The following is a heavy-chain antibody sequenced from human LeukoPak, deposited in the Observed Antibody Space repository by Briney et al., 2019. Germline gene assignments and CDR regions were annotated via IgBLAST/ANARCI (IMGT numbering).Heavy chain of an antibody. Sequence: GGSLRLSCAASGFSFSSYAMNWVRQAPGKGLEWVSIIFGAGKNTTYYADSVKGRFTISRDNSKNTLYLQMNSLRAEDTAVYYCAKDSSVTYYYDSSGDSLDYWGQGTLVTVSS. CDR2: IFGAGKNTT. J-gene: IGHJ4*02. CDR1: GFSFSSYA. CDR3: AKDSSVTYYYDSSGDSLDY. D-gene: IGHD3-22*01. V-gene: IGHV3-23*03.